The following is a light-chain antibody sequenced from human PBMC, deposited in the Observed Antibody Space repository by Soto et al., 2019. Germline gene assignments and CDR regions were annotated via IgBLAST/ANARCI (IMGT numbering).Light chain of an antibody. CDR2: GAS. CDR1: QSVSSSY. Sequence: EIVLTQSPGTLSLSPGERATLSCRASQSVSSSYLAWYQQKPGQAPRLLIYGASSRATGIPDRFSGSGSGTDFTLTISRLEPEDFAVYYCQQYGSPAWTFGPGTEVEIK. J-gene: IGKJ1*01. V-gene: IGKV3-20*01. CDR3: QQYGSPAWT.